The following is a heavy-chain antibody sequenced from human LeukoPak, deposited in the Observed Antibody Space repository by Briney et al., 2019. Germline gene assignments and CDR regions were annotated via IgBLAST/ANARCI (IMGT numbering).Heavy chain of an antibody. CDR3: ARSPMVAGYGMDV. V-gene: IGHV1-69*04. Sequence: ASVKVSCKASGGTFSSYAISWVRQAPGQGLEWMGRIIPILGIANYAQKFQGRVTITADKSTSTAYMELSSLRSEDTAVYYCARSPMVAGYGMDVWGQGTTVTVSS. CDR1: GGTFSSYA. J-gene: IGHJ6*02. D-gene: IGHD2-15*01. CDR2: IIPILGIA.